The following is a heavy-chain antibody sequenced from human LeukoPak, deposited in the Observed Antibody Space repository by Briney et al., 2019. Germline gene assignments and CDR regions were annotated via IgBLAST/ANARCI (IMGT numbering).Heavy chain of an antibody. J-gene: IGHJ5*02. CDR2: ISYDGSNK. V-gene: IGHV3-30-3*01. Sequence: GRSLRLSCAASGFVFSNYPLHWVRQAPGKGLEWMAAISYDGSNKYYADSVKGRFTISRDNSKNMLYLQMNSLRVEDTAVYYCAKDRVGAVSDNWFDPWGQGTLVTVSS. D-gene: IGHD3-16*01. CDR3: AKDRVGAVSDNWFDP. CDR1: GFVFSNYP.